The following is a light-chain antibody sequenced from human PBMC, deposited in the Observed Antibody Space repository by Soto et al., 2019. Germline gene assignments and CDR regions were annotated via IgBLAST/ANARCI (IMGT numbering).Light chain of an antibody. CDR2: GAS. CDR3: QQYTDWPIT. Sequence: ESVLTQSPGTLSLSPGERATLYCRASQSVRSDLAWYQQRPGQAPRLLIYGASSRATGIPDRFSGSGSGTDFTLTISRLEPEDFAVYFCQQYTDWPITFGQGRRLEIK. J-gene: IGKJ5*01. CDR1: QSVRSD. V-gene: IGKV3-20*01.